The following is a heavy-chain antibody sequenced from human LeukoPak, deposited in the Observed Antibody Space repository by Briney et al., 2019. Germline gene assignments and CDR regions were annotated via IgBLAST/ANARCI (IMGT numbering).Heavy chain of an antibody. V-gene: IGHV4-38-2*02. CDR3: ASIAAAGIGHYYYYYMDV. CDR1: GYSISSGYY. J-gene: IGHJ6*03. D-gene: IGHD6-13*01. Sequence: SETLSLTCTVSGYSISSGYYWGWIRQPPGKGLEWIGSIYHSGSTYYNPSLKSRVTISVDTSKNQFSLKLSSVTAADTAVYYCASIAAAGIGHYYYYYMDVWGKGTTVTISS. CDR2: IYHSGST.